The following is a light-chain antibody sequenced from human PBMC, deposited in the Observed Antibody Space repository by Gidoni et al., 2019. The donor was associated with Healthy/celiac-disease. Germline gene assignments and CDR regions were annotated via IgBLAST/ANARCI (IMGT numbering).Light chain of an antibody. J-gene: IGKJ3*01. Sequence: ELVLTQSPATLSLSPGERATLSCRASQSISSYLAWYHQKPGQAPRLLIYDASNRATGLPARFSGSGSGTDFTLTISSLEPEDFAVYYCQQRSNWPLTFGPGTKVEIK. V-gene: IGKV3-11*01. CDR3: QQRSNWPLT. CDR1: QSISSY. CDR2: DAS.